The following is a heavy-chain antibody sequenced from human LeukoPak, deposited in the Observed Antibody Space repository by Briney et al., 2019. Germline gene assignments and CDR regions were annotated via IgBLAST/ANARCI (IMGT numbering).Heavy chain of an antibody. CDR2: IYPGESDT. CDR3: ARTIAVAGPLDAFDI. CDR1: GYRFTSYW. Sequence: GGSLEISFKGSGYRFTSYWIGWVRPMPGKGLGGMGIIYPGESDTRYSPSFQGQVTISADKSISTAYLQWSSLKASDTAMYYCARTIAVAGPLDAFDIWGQGTMVTVSS. J-gene: IGHJ3*02. V-gene: IGHV5-51*01. D-gene: IGHD6-19*01.